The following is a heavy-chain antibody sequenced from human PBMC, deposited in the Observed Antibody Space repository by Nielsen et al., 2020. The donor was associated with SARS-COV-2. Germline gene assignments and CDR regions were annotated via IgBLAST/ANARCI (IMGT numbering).Heavy chain of an antibody. CDR1: GGSFSGYY. CDR3: AREGYGMDV. CDR2: INHSGST. V-gene: IGHV4-34*01. J-gene: IGHJ6*02. Sequence: SETLSLTCAVYGGSFSGYYWSWIRQPPGKGLEWIGEINHSGSTNYNPSLKSRVTISVDTSKNQFSLKRSSVTAADTAVYYCAREGYGMDVWGQGTTVTVSS.